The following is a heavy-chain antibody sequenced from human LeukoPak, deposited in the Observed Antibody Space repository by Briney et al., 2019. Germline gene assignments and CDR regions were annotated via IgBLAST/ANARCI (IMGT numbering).Heavy chain of an antibody. CDR2: ITNSGDET. D-gene: IGHD1-26*01. V-gene: IGHV3-23*01. J-gene: IGHJ4*02. Sequence: PGGSLRLPCAASAFTFSTYAMSWVRQAPGKGLVWVSTITNSGDETYYVDSVKGRFTISRDNSKNTLFLQMNSLTAEDTAVYYCVKSFGSFRYCFDYWGQGSLVTVSS. CDR3: VKSFGSFRYCFDY. CDR1: AFTFSTYA.